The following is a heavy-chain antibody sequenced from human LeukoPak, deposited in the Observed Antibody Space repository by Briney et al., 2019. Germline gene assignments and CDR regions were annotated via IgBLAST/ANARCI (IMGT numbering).Heavy chain of an antibody. Sequence: GGSLRLSCVASGFTFKNYGMHWVRQAPGKGLEWVAFIGYDGRDNFNADSVKGRFTISRDNSKNTLDLQMISLRAEDTAVYYCAKLAAAGTYFDYWGQGTLVTVSS. CDR1: GFTFKNYG. CDR3: AKLAAAGTYFDY. D-gene: IGHD6-13*01. CDR2: IGYDGRDN. V-gene: IGHV3-30*02. J-gene: IGHJ4*02.